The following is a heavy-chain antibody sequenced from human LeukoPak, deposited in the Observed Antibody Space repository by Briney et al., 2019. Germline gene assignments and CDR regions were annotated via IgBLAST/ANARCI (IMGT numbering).Heavy chain of an antibody. CDR3: AKEYVSGSYGYYFDY. CDR1: GFTFSSYS. Sequence: AGGSLRLSCAASGFTFSSYSMNWVRQAPGKGLEWVSSISSSSSYIYYADSVKGRFTISRDNSKNTLYLQMNSLRAEDTAVYYCAKEYVSGSYGYYFDYWGQGTLVTVSS. D-gene: IGHD1-26*01. J-gene: IGHJ4*02. V-gene: IGHV3-21*04. CDR2: ISSSSSYI.